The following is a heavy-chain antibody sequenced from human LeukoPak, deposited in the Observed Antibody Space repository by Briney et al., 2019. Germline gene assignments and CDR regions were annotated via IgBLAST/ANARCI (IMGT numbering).Heavy chain of an antibody. Sequence: PSETLSLTCAVYGGSFSDYFWGWIRQPPGKGLEWIGEINHSGRTYYNPSLKSRVTISVDTSKTQFSLNLSSVTAEATAVYYCARDVVVVPAAIHYGMDVWGQGTTVTVSS. J-gene: IGHJ6*02. V-gene: IGHV4-34*01. D-gene: IGHD2-2*01. CDR1: GGSFSDYF. CDR3: ARDVVVVPAAIHYGMDV. CDR2: INHSGRT.